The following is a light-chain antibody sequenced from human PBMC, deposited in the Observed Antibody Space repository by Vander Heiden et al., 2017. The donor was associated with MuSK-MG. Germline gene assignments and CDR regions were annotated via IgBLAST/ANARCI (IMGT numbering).Light chain of an antibody. CDR2: AAS. V-gene: IGKV1-39*01. CDR3: QQGYSTPLT. CDR1: PSISSY. Sequence: DIKMIQSPSSLSASVGDRVTITSRTSPSISSYVKWYQQTPGTPPILLICAASSLQGGVPSRFSGSGSGTDITSTSSSLQPEDFATYCWQQGYSTPLTFGGGTKVEIK. J-gene: IGKJ4*01.